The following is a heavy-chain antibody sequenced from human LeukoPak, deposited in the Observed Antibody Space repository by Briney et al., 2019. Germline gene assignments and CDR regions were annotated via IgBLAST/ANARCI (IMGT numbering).Heavy chain of an antibody. J-gene: IGHJ4*02. D-gene: IGHD3-10*01. CDR2: INRDGSTT. Sequence: GGSLRLSCAASGFTFSNYWVHWVRQAPGKGLVWVSRINRDGSTTKYADSVKGRFTVSRDNAKNTLNLQMNSLRAEDTAVYYCARDRKSGESSEIDYWGQGTLVTVSS. CDR3: ARDRKSGESSEIDY. V-gene: IGHV3-74*03. CDR1: GFTFSNYW.